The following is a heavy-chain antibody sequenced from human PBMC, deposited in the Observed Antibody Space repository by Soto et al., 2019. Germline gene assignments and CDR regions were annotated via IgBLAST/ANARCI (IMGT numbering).Heavy chain of an antibody. CDR2: ISGSGGST. D-gene: IGHD6-19*01. CDR3: AKHLYSSGWYDAFDI. Sequence: PGGSLRLSCAASGFTFSSYAMSRVRQAPGKGLEWVSAISGSGGSTYYADSVKGRFTISRDNSKNTLYLQMNSLRAEDTAVYYCAKHLYSSGWYDAFDIWGQGTMVTVSS. J-gene: IGHJ3*02. V-gene: IGHV3-23*01. CDR1: GFTFSSYA.